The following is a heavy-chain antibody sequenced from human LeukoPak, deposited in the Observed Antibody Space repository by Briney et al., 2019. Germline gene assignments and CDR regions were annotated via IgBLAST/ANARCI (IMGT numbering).Heavy chain of an antibody. CDR2: IKQNGSEK. CDR3: ARDKVVGATWFDP. CDR1: GFTFSSYW. D-gene: IGHD1-26*01. Sequence: GGSLRLSCAASGFTFSSYWMAWVRQAPGKRPEWVANIKQNGSEKYYVDSVKGRFTISRDNAKNSLFLQMNSLRAEDTAMYYCARDKVVGATWFDPWGQGTLVTVSS. V-gene: IGHV3-7*01. J-gene: IGHJ5*02.